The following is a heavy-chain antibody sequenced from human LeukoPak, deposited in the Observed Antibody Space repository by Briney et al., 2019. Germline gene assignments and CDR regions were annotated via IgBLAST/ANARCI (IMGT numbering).Heavy chain of an antibody. Sequence: GASVRVSCKASGSTFTSNLIHWVRQAPGQGLEWMGIINPSGGSTSCAQKVQGRVTMTSDTSTSTVYMELSSLRSEDTAVYYCASDDSKSSLADYWGQGTLVTVSS. J-gene: IGHJ4*02. CDR3: ASDDSKSSLADY. V-gene: IGHV1-46*01. D-gene: IGHD3-22*01. CDR2: INPSGGST. CDR1: GSTFTSNL.